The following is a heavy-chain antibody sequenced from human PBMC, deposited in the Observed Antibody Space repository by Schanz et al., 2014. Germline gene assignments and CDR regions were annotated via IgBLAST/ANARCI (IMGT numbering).Heavy chain of an antibody. D-gene: IGHD3-9*01. V-gene: IGHV1-18*01. CDR2: ISVYTGNT. CDR1: GYTFTTYA. CDR3: AKAEYDILTGSYSRLDP. Sequence: QVHLVQSGAEVKRPGASVKVSCKASGYTFTTYAMSWVRQAPGQGLEWVGWISVYTGNTKYGQKVQGRVTMTADTSTNTAYMELRSLRSDDTAVYYCAKAEYDILTGSYSRLDPWGQGTLVTVSS. J-gene: IGHJ5*02.